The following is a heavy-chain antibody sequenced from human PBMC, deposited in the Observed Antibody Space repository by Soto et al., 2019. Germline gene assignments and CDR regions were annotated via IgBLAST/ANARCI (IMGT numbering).Heavy chain of an antibody. V-gene: IGHV5-51*01. Sequence: GESLKISCKGSGYNFATYWIGWVRQMPGKGLEWMGIIYPSDSDTRYSPSFQGQVTISADKSIKTAYLQWSSLKASDSAMYFCARSGYNFGYQYWFDPWGQGTLVTVSS. CDR2: IYPSDSDT. CDR3: ARSGYNFGYQYWFDP. D-gene: IGHD5-12*01. J-gene: IGHJ5*02. CDR1: GYNFATYW.